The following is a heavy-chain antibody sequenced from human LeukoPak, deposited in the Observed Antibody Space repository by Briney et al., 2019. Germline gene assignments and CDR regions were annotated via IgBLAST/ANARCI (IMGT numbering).Heavy chain of an antibody. J-gene: IGHJ4*02. CDR3: AKDDAAVAVPGY. V-gene: IGHV3-23*01. D-gene: IGHD6-19*01. CDR2: ISGSGGST. CDR1: RFTFSSYA. Sequence: PGRSLRLSCAASRFTFSSYAMHWVRQAPGKGLEWVSAISGSGGSTYYADSVKGRFTISRDNSKNTLYLQMNTLRAEDTAVYYCAKDDAAVAVPGYWGQGTLVTVSS.